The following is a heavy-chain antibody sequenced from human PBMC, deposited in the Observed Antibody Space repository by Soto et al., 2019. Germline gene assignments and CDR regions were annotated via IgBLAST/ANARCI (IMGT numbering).Heavy chain of an antibody. Sequence: GGSQRLSCASSGFTFSSYAMIWVRQAPGKGLEWVSAISGSGGSTYYADSVKGWFTISRDNSKNTLYLQMNSLRAEDTAVYYCAYSSTPFDYWGQGTLVTVSS. CDR3: AYSSTPFDY. J-gene: IGHJ4*02. CDR2: ISGSGGST. V-gene: IGHV3-23*01. D-gene: IGHD6-13*01. CDR1: GFTFSSYA.